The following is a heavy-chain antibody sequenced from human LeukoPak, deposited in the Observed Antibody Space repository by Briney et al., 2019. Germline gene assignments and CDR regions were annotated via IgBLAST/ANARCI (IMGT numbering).Heavy chain of an antibody. J-gene: IGHJ6*01. V-gene: IGHV3-33*06. D-gene: IGHD6-13*01. CDR2: IWYDGSNK. CDR3: AKSGGRQQLVRYYYGMDA. Sequence: PGRSLRVSCVESGFIFSNYGMRSVRQAPGKGLEWVAVIWYDGSNKYYADSVKGRFTISRDNSKNTLYLQMNSLRAEDTAVYYCAKSGGRQQLVRYYYGMDASGPGTTVTVSS. CDR1: GFIFSNYG.